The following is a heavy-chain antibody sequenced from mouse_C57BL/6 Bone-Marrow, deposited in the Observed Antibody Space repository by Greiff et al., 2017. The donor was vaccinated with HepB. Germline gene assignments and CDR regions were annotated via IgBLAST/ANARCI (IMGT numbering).Heavy chain of an antibody. CDR2: ISYDGSN. D-gene: IGHD2-5*01. J-gene: IGHJ4*01. Sequence: ESGPGLVKPSQSLSLTCSVTGYSITSGYYWNWIRQFPGNKLEWMGYISYDGSNNYNPSLKNRISITRDTSKNQFFLKLNSVTTEDTATYDCARGIVTTSMDYWGQGTSVTVSS. CDR3: ARGIVTTSMDY. V-gene: IGHV3-6*01. CDR1: GYSITSGYY.